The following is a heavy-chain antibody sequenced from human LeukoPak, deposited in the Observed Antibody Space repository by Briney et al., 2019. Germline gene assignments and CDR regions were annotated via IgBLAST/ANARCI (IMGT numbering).Heavy chain of an antibody. CDR3: ARDGSYGGNSDGGY. CDR2: ISSSSSYI. Sequence: GGSLRLSCAASGFTFSSYSMNWVRQAPGKGLEWVSSISSSSSYIYYADSVKGRFTISRDNAKNSLYLQMNSLRAEDTAVYYCARDGSYGGNSDGGYWGQGTPVTVSS. D-gene: IGHD4-23*01. J-gene: IGHJ4*02. V-gene: IGHV3-21*01. CDR1: GFTFSSYS.